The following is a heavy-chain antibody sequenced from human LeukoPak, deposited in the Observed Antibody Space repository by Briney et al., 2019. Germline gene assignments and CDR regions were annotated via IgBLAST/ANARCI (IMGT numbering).Heavy chain of an antibody. CDR1: GFTFDDYA. CDR2: ISWNSGSI. J-gene: IGHJ4*02. CDR3: ARDGWSHLYYFDY. D-gene: IGHD2-15*01. Sequence: GGSLRLSCAASGFTFDDYAMHWVRQAPGKGLEWVSGISWNSGSIGYADSVKGRFTISRDNAKNTLYLQMNSLRAEDTAVYYCARDGWSHLYYFDYWGQGTLVTVSS. V-gene: IGHV3-9*01.